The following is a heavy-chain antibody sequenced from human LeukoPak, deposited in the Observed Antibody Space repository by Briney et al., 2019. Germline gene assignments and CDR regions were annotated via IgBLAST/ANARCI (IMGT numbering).Heavy chain of an antibody. Sequence: PSETLSLTCTVSGGSISSSSYYWGWIRQPPGKGLEWIGSIYYSGSTYYNPSLKSRVTISVDTSKNQFSLKLSSVTAADTAVYSCQYYDSSGYYPYAEDYWGQGTLVTVSS. CDR2: IYYSGST. J-gene: IGHJ4*02. CDR3: QYYDSSGYYPYAEDY. V-gene: IGHV4-39*01. CDR1: GGSISSSSYY. D-gene: IGHD3-22*01.